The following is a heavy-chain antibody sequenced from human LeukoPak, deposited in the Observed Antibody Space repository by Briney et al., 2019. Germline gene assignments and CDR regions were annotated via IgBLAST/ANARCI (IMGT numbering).Heavy chain of an antibody. CDR1: GGSISSSSYY. CDR3: ARGGKYGDYVEYFQH. J-gene: IGHJ1*01. Sequence: PSETLSLTCTVSGGSISSSSYYWGWIRQPPGKGLEWIGSIYYSGSTYYNPSLKSRVTISVDTSKNQFSLKLSSVTAADTAVYYCARGGKYGDYVEYFQHWGQGTLVTVSS. CDR2: IYYSGST. V-gene: IGHV4-39*07. D-gene: IGHD4-17*01.